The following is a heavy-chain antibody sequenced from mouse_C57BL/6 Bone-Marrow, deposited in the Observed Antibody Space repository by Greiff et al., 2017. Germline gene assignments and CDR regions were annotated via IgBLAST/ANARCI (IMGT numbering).Heavy chain of an antibody. CDR1: GYSITSGYY. D-gene: IGHD3-2*02. Sequence: DVQLVESGPGLVKPSQSLSLTCSVTGYSITSGYYRNWIRQFPGNKLEWMGYISYDGSNNSNPSLKNRISITRDTSKNPFFLKLNTVTTENTATYYCARDRAAQATFYAMDYGGQGTSVTVSS. J-gene: IGHJ4*01. CDR2: ISYDGSN. CDR3: ARDRAAQATFYAMDY. V-gene: IGHV3-6*01.